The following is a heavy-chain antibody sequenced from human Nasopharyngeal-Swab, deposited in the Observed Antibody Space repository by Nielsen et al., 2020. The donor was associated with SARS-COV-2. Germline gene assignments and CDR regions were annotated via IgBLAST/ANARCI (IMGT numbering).Heavy chain of an antibody. J-gene: IGHJ4*02. CDR3: ARENQEYANIWIDY. Sequence: ASVKVSCKASGYTFGSYGINWVRQAPGQGPEYIGWISTKTGAPTYAQAFTGRFVISLDTSVSTTYLQISSLKADDTAVYYCARENQEYANIWIDYWGQGTQVTVSS. V-gene: IGHV7-4-1*02. CDR1: GYTFGSYG. CDR2: ISTKTGAP. D-gene: IGHD1-1*01.